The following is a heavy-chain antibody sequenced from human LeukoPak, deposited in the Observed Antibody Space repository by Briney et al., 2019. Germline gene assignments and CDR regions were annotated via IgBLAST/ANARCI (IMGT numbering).Heavy chain of an antibody. V-gene: IGHV3-7*04. D-gene: IGHD5-18*01. J-gene: IGHJ4*02. CDR2: IKQDGSEK. CDR3: ATDTAMVTNPLDY. CDR1: GFTFSSYW. Sequence: WGSLRLSCEASGFTFSSYWMSWVRKAPGKGLEWVANIKQDGSEKYYVDSVKGRFTISRDNAKNSLYLQMNSLRAEDTAVYYCATDTAMVTNPLDYWGQGTLVTVSS.